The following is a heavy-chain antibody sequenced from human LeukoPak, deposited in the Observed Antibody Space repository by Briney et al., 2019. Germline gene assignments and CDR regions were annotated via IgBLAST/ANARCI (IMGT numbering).Heavy chain of an antibody. V-gene: IGHV4-34*01. CDR1: AFTFSSYA. CDR3: ARGHPIVGATTCYAFDI. CDR2: INHSGST. D-gene: IGHD1-26*01. J-gene: IGHJ3*02. Sequence: GSLRLSCAAPAFTFSSYAMSWIRQPPGKGLEWIGEINHSGSTNYNPSLKSRVTISVDTSKNQFSLKLSSVTAADTAVYYCARGHPIVGATTCYAFDIWGQGTMVTVSS.